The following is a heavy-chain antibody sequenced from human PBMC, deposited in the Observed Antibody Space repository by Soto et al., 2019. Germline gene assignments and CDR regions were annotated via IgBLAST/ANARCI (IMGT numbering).Heavy chain of an antibody. Sequence: GASVKVSCKASGYTFTSYGISWVRQAPGQGLEWMGWISAYNGNTNYAQKLQGRVTMTTDTSTSTAYMELRSLRSDDTAVYYCARFSITGTSRDWFDPWGQGTLVTVSS. CDR3: ARFSITGTSRDWFDP. J-gene: IGHJ5*02. CDR2: ISAYNGNT. D-gene: IGHD1-7*01. CDR1: GYTFTSYG. V-gene: IGHV1-18*01.